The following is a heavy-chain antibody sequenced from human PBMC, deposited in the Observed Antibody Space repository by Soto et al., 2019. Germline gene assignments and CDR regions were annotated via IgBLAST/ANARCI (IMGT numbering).Heavy chain of an antibody. Sequence: PSETLSLTCTVSGGSISSYSYYWGWIRQPPGKGLEWIGTLYYTGTAYYNPSLQSRVTMSVDTSETQFSLKLTSVTAADTAVYYRAIRGETGSVDSYYYMDVWGKGTTVTVSS. CDR2: LYYTGTA. CDR1: GGSISSYSYY. CDR3: AIRGETGSVDSYYYMDV. D-gene: IGHD3-10*01. V-gene: IGHV4-39*01. J-gene: IGHJ6*03.